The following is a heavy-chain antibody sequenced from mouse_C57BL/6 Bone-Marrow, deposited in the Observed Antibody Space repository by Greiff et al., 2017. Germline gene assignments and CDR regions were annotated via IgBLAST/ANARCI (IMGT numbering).Heavy chain of an antibody. CDR1: GYTFTSYW. V-gene: IGHV1-69*01. CDR2: IDPSDSYT. Sequence: QVQLQQPGAELVMPGASVKLSCKASGYTFTSYWMHWVKQRPGQGLEWIGEIDPSDSYTNYNQKFKGKSTLTVDKSSSTAYMQLSSLTSEDSAVYYCAREGYDGLDWYFDVWGTGTTVTVSS. J-gene: IGHJ1*03. D-gene: IGHD2-2*01. CDR3: AREGYDGLDWYFDV.